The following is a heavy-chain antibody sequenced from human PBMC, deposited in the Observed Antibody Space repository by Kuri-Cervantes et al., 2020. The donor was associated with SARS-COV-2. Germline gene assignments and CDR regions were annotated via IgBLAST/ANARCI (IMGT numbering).Heavy chain of an antibody. CDR3: ARGLYSSSWYCPDY. D-gene: IGHD6-13*01. J-gene: IGHJ4*02. Sequence: GESLKISCTASELAFSRYGMSWVRQAPGKGLAWVSRINSDGSSTSYADSVKGRFTISRDNAKNTLYLQMNSLRAEDTAVYYCARGLYSSSWYCPDYWGQGTLVTVSS. CDR1: ELAFSRYG. CDR2: INSDGSST. V-gene: IGHV3-74*01.